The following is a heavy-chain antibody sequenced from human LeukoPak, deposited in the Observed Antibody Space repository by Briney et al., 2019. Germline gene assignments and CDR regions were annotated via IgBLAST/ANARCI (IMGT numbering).Heavy chain of an antibody. CDR2: ISWNSGSI. D-gene: IGHD1-1*01. CDR3: AKAGARDYAIVQLRSNWFDP. Sequence: GGSLRLSCAASGFTFDDYAMHWVRQAPGKGLEWVSGISWNSGSIGYADSVKGRFTISRDNAKNSLYLQMNSLRAEDTALYYCAKAGARDYAIVQLRSNWFDPWGQGTLVTVSS. CDR1: GFTFDDYA. J-gene: IGHJ5*02. V-gene: IGHV3-9*01.